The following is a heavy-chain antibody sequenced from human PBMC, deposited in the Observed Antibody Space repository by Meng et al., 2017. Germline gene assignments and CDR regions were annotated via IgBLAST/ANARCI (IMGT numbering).Heavy chain of an antibody. Sequence: GESLKISCAASGFTFSSYGMHWVRQALGKGLKWVAVIWYDGSNKYYADSVKGRFTISRDNSKNTLYLQMNSLRAEDTAVYYCARVEGNYYDSSGYPDYWGQGTLVTVSS. CDR3: ARVEGNYYDSSGYPDY. CDR1: GFTFSSYG. V-gene: IGHV3-33*01. D-gene: IGHD3-22*01. J-gene: IGHJ4*02. CDR2: IWYDGSNK.